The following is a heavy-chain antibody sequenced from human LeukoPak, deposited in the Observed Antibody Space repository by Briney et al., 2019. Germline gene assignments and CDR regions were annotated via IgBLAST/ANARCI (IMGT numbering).Heavy chain of an antibody. J-gene: IGHJ4*02. Sequence: GGSLRLSCAASGFTFSSYGMHWVRQAPGKGLEWVALVSSNGTDKYYADSVKGRFTISRDNSKHTLYLQVNSLRADETALYYCAEPTIVGATVGYYGNWGQGNLVTVSS. CDR2: VSSNGTDK. CDR3: AEPTIVGATVGYYGN. D-gene: IGHD1-26*01. V-gene: IGHV3-30*03. CDR1: GFTFSSYG.